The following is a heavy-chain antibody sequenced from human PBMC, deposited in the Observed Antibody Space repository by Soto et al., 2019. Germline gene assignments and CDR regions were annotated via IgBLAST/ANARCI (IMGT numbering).Heavy chain of an antibody. D-gene: IGHD3-16*01. CDR2: ISGGASSI. V-gene: IGHV3-11*01. Sequence: QVQLVESGGGLVKPGGSLRLSCGASGFTFSDHFMSWIRQAPGKGLEWISYISGGASSINYADSVKGRFTISRDNAKNSLYLQMNSLRAEDTALYYCARWRSYGGSQSFDLWGQGTLVTVSS. CDR1: GFTFSDHF. J-gene: IGHJ5*02. CDR3: ARWRSYGGSQSFDL.